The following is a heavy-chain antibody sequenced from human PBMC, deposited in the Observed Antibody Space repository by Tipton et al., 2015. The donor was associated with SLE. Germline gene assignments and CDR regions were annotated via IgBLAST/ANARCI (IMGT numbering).Heavy chain of an antibody. CDR1: GFTFSDYY. J-gene: IGHJ3*02. Sequence: SLRLSCAASGFTFSDYYMCWIRQAPGKGLEWVSYISSSSSYTNYADSVKGRFTISRDNAKNSLYLQMNSLRAEDTAVYYCARSPSITIFGRDAFDIWGQGTMVTVSS. CDR3: ARSPSITIFGRDAFDI. V-gene: IGHV3-11*06. CDR2: ISSSSSYT. D-gene: IGHD3-3*01.